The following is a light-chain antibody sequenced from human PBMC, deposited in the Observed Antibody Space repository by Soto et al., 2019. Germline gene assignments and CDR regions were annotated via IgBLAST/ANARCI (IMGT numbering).Light chain of an antibody. CDR2: AAS. CDR3: QQSYSSPPT. CDR1: DNIGSN. J-gene: IGKJ1*01. V-gene: IGKV1-39*01. Sequence: DIQLTQSPASLSASVGDRVTITCRASDNIGSNLNWYQQKPGKAPKLLIFAASSLQSGVPSRFSGSRSGPDFTLTISSLQPEDFATYYCQQSYSSPPTFGQGTKVDIK.